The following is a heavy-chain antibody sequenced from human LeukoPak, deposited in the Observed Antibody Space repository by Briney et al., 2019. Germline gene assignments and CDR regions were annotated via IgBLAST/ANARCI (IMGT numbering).Heavy chain of an antibody. V-gene: IGHV3-30*02. J-gene: IGHJ4*02. D-gene: IGHD3-22*01. CDR2: IRYDGSNK. Sequence: GGSLRLSCAASGFTFSSYGMHWVRQAPGKGLEWVAFIRYDGSNKYYADSVKGRFTISRDNSKNTLYLQMNSLRAEDTAVYYCAEPYYYDSSGYYPFDYWGQGTLVTVSS. CDR1: GFTFSSYG. CDR3: AEPYYYDSSGYYPFDY.